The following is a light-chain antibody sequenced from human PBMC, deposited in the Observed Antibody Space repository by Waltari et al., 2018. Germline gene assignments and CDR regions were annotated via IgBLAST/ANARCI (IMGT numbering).Light chain of an antibody. J-gene: IGLJ2*01. CDR3: ATWDDRLTGVL. V-gene: IGLV1-44*01. Sequence: QSVVSQPPSASGTPGQRVTISCSGSNSNIGSNTVNWYQHLPGTAPRLLIYSNDQRPSAVPDRFSGSKSGTSASLAISGLQSEDEADYYCATWDDRLTGVLFGGGTELTVL. CDR1: NSNIGSNT. CDR2: SND.